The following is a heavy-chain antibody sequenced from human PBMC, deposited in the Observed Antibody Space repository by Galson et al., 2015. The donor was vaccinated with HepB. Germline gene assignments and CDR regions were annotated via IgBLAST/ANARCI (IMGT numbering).Heavy chain of an antibody. CDR1: GFTFSSYG. V-gene: IGHV3-30*18. J-gene: IGHJ4*02. Sequence: SLRLSCAASGFTFSSYGMHWVRQAPGKGLEWVAVISYDGSNKYYADSVKGRFTIFRDNSKNTLYLQMNSLRAEDTAVYYCAKPWYDSSGYYGLQEYYFDYWGQGTLVTVSS. CDR3: AKPWYDSSGYYGLQEYYFDY. CDR2: ISYDGSNK. D-gene: IGHD3-22*01.